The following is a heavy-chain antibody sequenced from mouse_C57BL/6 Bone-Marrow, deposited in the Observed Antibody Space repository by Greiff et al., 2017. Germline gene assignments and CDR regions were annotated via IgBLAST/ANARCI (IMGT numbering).Heavy chain of an antibody. J-gene: IGHJ4*01. CDR3: ANYGSSPSYAMDY. CDR2: INPNYGTT. V-gene: IGHV1-39*01. Sequence: VQLKESGPELVKPGASVKISCKASGYSFTDYNMNWVKQSNGKSLEWIGVINPNYGTTSYNQKFKGKATLTVDQSSSTAYMQLNSLTSEDSAVYYCANYGSSPSYAMDYWGQGTSVTVSA. CDR1: GYSFTDYN. D-gene: IGHD1-1*01.